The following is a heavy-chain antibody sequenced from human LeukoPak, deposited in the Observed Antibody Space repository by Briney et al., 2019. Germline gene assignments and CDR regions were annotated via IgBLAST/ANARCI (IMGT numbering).Heavy chain of an antibody. Sequence: SETLSLTCTVSGYSISSGYYWGWIRQPPGKGLEWIGSIYHSGITYYNPSLKSRATISVDTSKNQFSLKLSSVTAADTAVYYCARGDGDYGWFDPWGQGTLVTVSS. J-gene: IGHJ5*02. CDR3: ARGDGDYGWFDP. V-gene: IGHV4-38-2*02. CDR2: IYHSGIT. D-gene: IGHD4-17*01. CDR1: GYSISSGYY.